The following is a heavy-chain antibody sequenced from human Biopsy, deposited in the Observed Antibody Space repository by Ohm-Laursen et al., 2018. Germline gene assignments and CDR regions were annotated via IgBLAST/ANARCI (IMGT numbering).Heavy chain of an antibody. D-gene: IGHD3-16*01. CDR3: AGDSRGGHLNTTLITGKNLDS. J-gene: IGHJ4*02. Sequence: SDTLSLTCTVSGGSISSSTTYYWTWIRQSPGKGLEWIGYIYYTGSTNYNPSVKSRVTISVDTSKNQLSLKLNSVTAADTAVYFCAGDSRGGHLNTTLITGKNLDSWGQGILVTVSS. CDR2: IYYTGST. V-gene: IGHV4-61*01. CDR1: GGSISSSTTYY.